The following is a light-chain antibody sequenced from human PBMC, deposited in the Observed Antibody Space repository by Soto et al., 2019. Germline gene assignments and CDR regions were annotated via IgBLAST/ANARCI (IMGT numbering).Light chain of an antibody. V-gene: IGKV1-6*01. CDR3: LLDFRYFWA. CDR1: EAIRSA. CDR2: AAS. J-gene: IGKJ1*01. Sequence: AIQLTQSPSSLSASVGDRVTITCRASEAIRSALGWYQQKPGKVPKLLIYAASILQSGVPSRFSGSGSGTDFTLTISSLQPEDFATYYCLLDFRYFWAFGQGTKVEI.